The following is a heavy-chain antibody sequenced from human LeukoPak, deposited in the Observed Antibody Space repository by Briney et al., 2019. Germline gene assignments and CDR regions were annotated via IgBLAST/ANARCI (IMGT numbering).Heavy chain of an antibody. V-gene: IGHV1-2*02. CDR2: INPNSGGT. D-gene: IGHD5-18*01. J-gene: IGHJ4*02. CDR3: ARDQSGYNLIDF. CDR1: GYTFTSYY. Sequence: ASVKVSCKASGYTFTSYYMHWVRQAPGQGLEWMGWINPNSGGTNYVQKFQGRVTMTRDTSISTVYMELSRLKSDDTAVYYCARDQSGYNLIDFWGQGTLVTVSS.